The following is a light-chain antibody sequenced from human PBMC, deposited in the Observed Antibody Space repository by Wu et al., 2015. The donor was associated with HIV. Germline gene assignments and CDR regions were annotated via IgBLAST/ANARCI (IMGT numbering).Light chain of an antibody. CDR2: GAS. Sequence: EVVMTQSPATLSVSPGGRATLSCGASQSVSSNLAWYQQKPGQQAPRLLIYGASTRATGIPARFSGSGSGTEFTLTISSLQSEDFAVYYCQQYNNWPITFGGGTKVEIK. V-gene: IGKV3-15*01. CDR1: QSVSSN. CDR3: QQYNNWPIT. J-gene: IGKJ4*01.